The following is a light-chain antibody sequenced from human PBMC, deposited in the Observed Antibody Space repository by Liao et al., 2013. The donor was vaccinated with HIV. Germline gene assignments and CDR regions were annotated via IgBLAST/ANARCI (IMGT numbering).Light chain of an antibody. CDR1: NIGSKS. J-gene: IGLJ2*01. V-gene: IGLV3-21*01. CDR2: YDT. Sequence: SYVLTQPPSVSVAPGKTARITCGGNNIGSKSVHWYQQKPGQAPVVVIYYDTDRPSGIPERFSGSKSGNTATLTISRVEAGDEADYYCQVWDSNSDHHVVFGGGTKLTVL. CDR3: QVWDSNSDHHVV.